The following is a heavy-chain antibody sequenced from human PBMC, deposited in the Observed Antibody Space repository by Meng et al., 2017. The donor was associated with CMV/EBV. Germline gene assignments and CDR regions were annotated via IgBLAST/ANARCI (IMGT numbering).Heavy chain of an antibody. Sequence: GESLKISCAASGFTFSSYDMHWVRQATGKGLEWVSAIGTAGDTYYPGSVKGRFTISRENAKNSLYLQMNSLRAGDTAVYYCARGNGKSYDFWSGYNYYYYGMDVWGQGTTVTVS. J-gene: IGHJ6*02. V-gene: IGHV3-13*01. CDR1: GFTFSSYD. CDR3: ARGNGKSYDFWSGYNYYYYGMDV. CDR2: IGTAGDT. D-gene: IGHD3-3*01.